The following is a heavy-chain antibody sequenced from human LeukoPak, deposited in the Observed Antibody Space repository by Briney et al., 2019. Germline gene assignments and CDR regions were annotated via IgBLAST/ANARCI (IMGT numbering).Heavy chain of an antibody. J-gene: IGHJ3*02. D-gene: IGHD1-26*01. CDR3: AREVGTPQAFDI. V-gene: IGHV3-21*01. Sequence: GGSLRLSCAASGFIFSSYTINWVRQAPGKGLEWVSSISSSGTFIYYADSVRGRFTISRDNAKNSLYLQMNSLKAEDTAIYYCAREVGTPQAFDIWGQGTMVTVSS. CDR1: GFIFSSYT. CDR2: ISSSGTFI.